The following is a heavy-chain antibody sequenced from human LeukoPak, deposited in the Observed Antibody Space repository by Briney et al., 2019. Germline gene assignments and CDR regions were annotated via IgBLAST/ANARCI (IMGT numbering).Heavy chain of an antibody. V-gene: IGHV1-46*01. CDR1: GYTFTSYY. D-gene: IGHD6-19*01. J-gene: IGHJ3*02. Sequence: ASVKVSCKASGYTFTSYYMHWVRQAPGQGLEWMGIINPSGGSTSYAQKFQGRVTMTRDTSTGTVYMELSSLRSEDTAVYYCARVKQWLVEGHDAFDIWGQGTMVTVSS. CDR3: ARVKQWLVEGHDAFDI. CDR2: INPSGGST.